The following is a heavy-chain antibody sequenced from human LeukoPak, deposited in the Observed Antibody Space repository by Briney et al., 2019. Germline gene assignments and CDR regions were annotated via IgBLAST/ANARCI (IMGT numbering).Heavy chain of an antibody. D-gene: IGHD3-10*02. J-gene: IGHJ6*04. V-gene: IGHV3-48*03. CDR3: AELGITMIGGV. Sequence: PGGSLRLSCAASGFTFSSYEMNWVRQAPGKGLEWVSYEGPIHHLQRQRKNSLYLQMNSLRAEDTAVYYCAELGITMIGGVWGKGTTVTISS. CDR1: GFTFSSYE.